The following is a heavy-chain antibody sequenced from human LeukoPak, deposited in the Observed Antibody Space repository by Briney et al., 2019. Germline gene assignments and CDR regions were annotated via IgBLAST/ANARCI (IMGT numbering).Heavy chain of an antibody. D-gene: IGHD2-2*01. V-gene: IGHV3-30*03. Sequence: GGSLRLSCAASGLTFSGYDMHWVRQAPGKGPEWVAVMSYGGQNERYADSVKGRFTVSRDNPKNTVYLEMNSLRAEDTAVYYCAGSEGTSPSWGQGTLVTVSS. CDR3: AGSEGTSPS. CDR1: GLTFSGYD. J-gene: IGHJ5*02. CDR2: MSYGGQNE.